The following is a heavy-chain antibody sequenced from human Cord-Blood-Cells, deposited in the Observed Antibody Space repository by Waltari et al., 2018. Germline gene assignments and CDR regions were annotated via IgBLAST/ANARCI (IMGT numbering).Heavy chain of an antibody. V-gene: IGHV4-39*01. CDR3: ARHRGYSSSWPLDY. Sequence: QLQLQESGPGLVKPSETLSLTCTVSGGSISSSSYYWGWIRQPPGKGLECIGSIYYSGSTYYTPSLKSRVTISVDTSKNQFSLKLSSVTAADTAVYYCARHRGYSSSWPLDYWGQGTLVTVSS. CDR2: IYYSGST. D-gene: IGHD6-13*01. CDR1: GGSISSSSYY. J-gene: IGHJ4*02.